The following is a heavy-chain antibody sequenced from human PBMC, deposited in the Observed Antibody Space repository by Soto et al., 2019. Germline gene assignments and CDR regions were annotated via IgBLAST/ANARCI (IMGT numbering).Heavy chain of an antibody. D-gene: IGHD2-8*01. CDR1: GYTFTGYY. Sequence: ASVKVSCKASGYTFTGYYMHWVRQAPGQGLEWMGWINPKSGGTNYAQKFQGWVTMTRDRSISTVYMELTRLSSDDTAVYFCARGHSTDCSNGVCSFFYNHEMDVWGQGTTVTVSS. V-gene: IGHV1-2*04. J-gene: IGHJ6*02. CDR2: INPKSGGT. CDR3: ARGHSTDCSNGVCSFFYNHEMDV.